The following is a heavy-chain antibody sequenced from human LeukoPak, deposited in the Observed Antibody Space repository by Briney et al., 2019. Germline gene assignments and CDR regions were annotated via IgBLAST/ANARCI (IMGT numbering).Heavy chain of an antibody. CDR2: ISYDGSNK. V-gene: IGHV3-30-3*01. CDR1: GFTFSSYA. J-gene: IGHJ4*02. Sequence: SGGSLRLSCAASGFTFSSYAMHWVRQAPGKGLEWVAVISYDGSNKYYADSVKGRFTISRDNSKSTLFLQMNSLRAEDTAIYYCAKDQHNWNQGYFDYWGQGTLVTVSS. CDR3: AKDQHNWNQGYFDY. D-gene: IGHD1-1*01.